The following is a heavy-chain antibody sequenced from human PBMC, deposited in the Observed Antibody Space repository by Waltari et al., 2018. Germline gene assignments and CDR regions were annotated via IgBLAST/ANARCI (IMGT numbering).Heavy chain of an antibody. CDR3: ARSNWLSRGYFDL. Sequence: EVQLVQSGAEVTKPGESLKISCKGSGSSFTSYWIGWVRQMPGKGREWVGIIYPGDSNTRNSPASQGKVTISAEKAISTAYLQGSSLKASHTAMYDCARSNWLSRGYFDLWGRGTLVTVAS. CDR1: GSSFTSYW. D-gene: IGHD6-19*01. CDR2: IYPGDSNT. J-gene: IGHJ2*01. V-gene: IGHV5-51*03.